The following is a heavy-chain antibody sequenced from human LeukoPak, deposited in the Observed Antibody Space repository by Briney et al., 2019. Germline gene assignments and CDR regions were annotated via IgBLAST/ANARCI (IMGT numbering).Heavy chain of an antibody. Sequence: PGGSLRLSCAASGFTFSSYEMNWVRQAPGKGLEGVASISSSGSTIYYADSVKGGFTIPRDNAKNSLYLQMNSLRAEDTAVYYCARGGDDILTGYFYYWGQGTLVTVSS. CDR2: ISSSGSTI. CDR3: ARGGDDILTGYFYY. J-gene: IGHJ4*02. CDR1: GFTFSSYE. D-gene: IGHD3-9*01. V-gene: IGHV3-48*03.